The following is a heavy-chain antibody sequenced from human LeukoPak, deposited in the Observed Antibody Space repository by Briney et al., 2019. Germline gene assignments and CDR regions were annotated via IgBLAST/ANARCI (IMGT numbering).Heavy chain of an antibody. CDR2: IIPIFGTA. Sequence: ASVKVSCKASGGTFISYAISWVRQAPGQGLEWMGGIIPIFGTANYAQKFQGRVTITADESTSTAYMELSSLRSEDTAVYYCARALYSGSYYTFDYWGQGTLVTVSS. CDR1: GGTFISYA. V-gene: IGHV1-69*13. J-gene: IGHJ4*02. D-gene: IGHD1-26*01. CDR3: ARALYSGSYYTFDY.